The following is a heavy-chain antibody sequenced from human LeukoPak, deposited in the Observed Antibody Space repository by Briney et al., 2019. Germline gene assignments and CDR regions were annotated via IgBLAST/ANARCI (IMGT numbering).Heavy chain of an antibody. Sequence: SETLSLTCTVSGGSISSYYWSWIRQPPGKGLEWIGYIYYTGNTNHNPSLKSRVTISVDRSKNQFSLKLSSVTAADTAVYYCASQLWFGEQNWFDPWGQGTLVTVSS. J-gene: IGHJ5*02. CDR2: IYYTGNT. CDR3: ASQLWFGEQNWFDP. CDR1: GGSISSYY. D-gene: IGHD3-10*01. V-gene: IGHV4-59*12.